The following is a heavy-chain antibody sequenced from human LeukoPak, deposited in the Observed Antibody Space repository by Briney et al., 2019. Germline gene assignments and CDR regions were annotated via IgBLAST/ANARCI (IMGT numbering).Heavy chain of an antibody. Sequence: ASVKVSCKASGYTFTSYYVHWVRQAPGQGLEWMGIINPSGGSTSYAQKFQGRVTMTRDTSTSTVYMELSSLRSEDTAVYYCATTGVVMSGFAEGSFDYWGQGTLVTVSS. CDR2: INPSGGST. CDR3: ATTGVVMSGFAEGSFDY. V-gene: IGHV1-46*03. J-gene: IGHJ4*02. CDR1: GYTFTSYY. D-gene: IGHD5-12*01.